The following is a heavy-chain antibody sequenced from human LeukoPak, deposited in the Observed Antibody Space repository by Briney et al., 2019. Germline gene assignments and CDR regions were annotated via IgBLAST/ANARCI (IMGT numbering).Heavy chain of an antibody. CDR3: ARSYYDSSGYYPWVYYYYMDV. CDR1: GGTFSSYA. Sequence: ASVKVSCKASGGTFSSYAISWVRQAPGQGLEWMGGIIPIFGTANYAQKFQGRVTITADESTSTAYMELSSLRSEDTAVYYCARSYYDSSGYYPWVYYYYMDVWGKGTTVTISS. CDR2: IIPIFGTA. D-gene: IGHD3-22*01. J-gene: IGHJ6*03. V-gene: IGHV1-69*13.